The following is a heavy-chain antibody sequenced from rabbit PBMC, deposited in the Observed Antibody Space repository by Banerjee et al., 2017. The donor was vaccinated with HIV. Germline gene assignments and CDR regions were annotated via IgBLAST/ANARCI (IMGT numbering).Heavy chain of an antibody. CDR3: AREYASSSGYAL. CDR2: IYNGDGST. CDR1: GFSFSSNT. D-gene: IGHD1-1*01. V-gene: IGHV1S47*01. Sequence: QEQLEESGGDLVKPGASLTLTCTASGFSFSSNTVCWVRQAPGKGPEWIACIYNGDGSTYYASWVNGRFTISRSTSLNTVTLQMTSLTAADTATYFCAREYASSSGYALWGPGTLVTV. J-gene: IGHJ4*01.